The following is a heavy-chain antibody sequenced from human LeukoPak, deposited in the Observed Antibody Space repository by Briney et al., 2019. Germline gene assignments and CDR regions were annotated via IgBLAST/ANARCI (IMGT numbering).Heavy chain of an antibody. Sequence: ASVKVSCKVSGYTLTELSMHWVRQAPGKGHEWMGGFDPEDGETIYAQKFQGRVTMTEDTSTDTAYMELSSLRSEDTAVYYCATIWKYSCSWYDYYGMDVCGQGTTVTVSS. CDR3: ATIWKYSCSWYDYYGMDV. V-gene: IGHV1-24*01. CDR1: GYTLTELS. J-gene: IGHJ6*02. D-gene: IGHD6-13*01. CDR2: FDPEDGET.